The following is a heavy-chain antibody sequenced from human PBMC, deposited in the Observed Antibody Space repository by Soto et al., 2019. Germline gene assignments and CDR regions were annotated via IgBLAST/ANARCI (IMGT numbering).Heavy chain of an antibody. CDR3: ARDHCSSTSCYLSHAFDI. CDR1: GFTFSSYS. J-gene: IGHJ3*02. V-gene: IGHV3-21*01. CDR2: ISSSSSYI. Sequence: GGSLRLSCAASGFTFSSYSMNWVRQAPGKGLEWVSSISSSSSYIYYADSVKGRFTISRDNAKNSLYLQMNSLRAEDTAVYYCARDHCSSTSCYLSHAFDIWGQGTMVTVSS. D-gene: IGHD2-2*01.